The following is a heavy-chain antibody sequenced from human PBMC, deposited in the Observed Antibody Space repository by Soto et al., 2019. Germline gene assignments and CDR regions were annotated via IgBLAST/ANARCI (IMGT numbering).Heavy chain of an antibody. CDR1: GGSISSYY. V-gene: IGHV4-59*12. CDR2: IYYSGST. Sequence: SETLSLTCTVSGGSISSYYWSWIRQPPGKGLEWIGYIYYSGSTNYNPSLKSRVTISVDTSKNQFSLKLSSVTAADTAVYYCARCESVVSFGELLDWFDPWGQGTLVTVSS. D-gene: IGHD3-10*01. J-gene: IGHJ5*02. CDR3: ARCESVVSFGELLDWFDP.